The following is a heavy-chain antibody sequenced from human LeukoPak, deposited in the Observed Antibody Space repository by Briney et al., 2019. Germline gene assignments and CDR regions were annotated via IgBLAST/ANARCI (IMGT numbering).Heavy chain of an antibody. Sequence: PGGSLRLSCAASGFTFSSYSMNWVRQAPGKGLEWVSSISSSGSYIYYADSVKGRFTISRDNAKNSLYLQMNSLRAEDTAVYYCVREEEGIGVAGMLSDHWGQGTLLTVSS. CDR1: GFTFSSYS. D-gene: IGHD6-19*01. CDR2: ISSSGSYI. J-gene: IGHJ4*02. V-gene: IGHV3-21*01. CDR3: VREEEGIGVAGMLSDH.